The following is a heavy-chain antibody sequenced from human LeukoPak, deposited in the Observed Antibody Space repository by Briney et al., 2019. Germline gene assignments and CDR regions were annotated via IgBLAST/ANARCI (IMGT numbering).Heavy chain of an antibody. J-gene: IGHJ4*02. CDR1: GGFISSHY. Sequence: SETLSLTCTVSGGFISSHYWSWIRQPPGKGLEWIGYIYYSGSTNYNPSLKSRVTISVDTSKNQFSLKLSSVTAADTAVYYCARSPYSSSSLDYWGQGTLVTVSS. CDR2: IYYSGST. D-gene: IGHD6-6*01. V-gene: IGHV4-59*11. CDR3: ARSPYSSSSLDY.